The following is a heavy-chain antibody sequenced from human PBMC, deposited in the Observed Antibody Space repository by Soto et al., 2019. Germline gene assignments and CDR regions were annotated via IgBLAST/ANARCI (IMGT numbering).Heavy chain of an antibody. CDR2: SNYGGPT. J-gene: IGHJ6*02. Sequence: SETLSLTCTVSGGAINSTVYYWGWIRQPPGKGLEWIGSSNYGGPTYYSPSLQSRVTISLDTAKNHFSLNLRSVTAADTAVYYCARRGAYSTSVYYYYGMDVWGQGTTVTVSS. V-gene: IGHV4-39*01. CDR3: ARRGAYSTSVYYYYGMDV. D-gene: IGHD6-13*01. CDR1: GGAINSTVYY.